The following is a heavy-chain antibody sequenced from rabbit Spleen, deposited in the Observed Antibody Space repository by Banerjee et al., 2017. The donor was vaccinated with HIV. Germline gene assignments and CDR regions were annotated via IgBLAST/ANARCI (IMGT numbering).Heavy chain of an antibody. V-gene: IGHV1S40*01. CDR3: ARWASSDGYFAL. Sequence: QSLEESGGDLVKPGASLTLTCIASGVSFSDNSYMCWVRQAPGKGLEWIACIEGGSSAFSYFASWAKGRFTISKTSSTTVTLQMTSLTAADTATYFCARWASSDGYFALWGQGTLVTVS. CDR1: GVSFSDNSY. J-gene: IGHJ4*01. D-gene: IGHD1-1*01. CDR2: IEGGSSAFS.